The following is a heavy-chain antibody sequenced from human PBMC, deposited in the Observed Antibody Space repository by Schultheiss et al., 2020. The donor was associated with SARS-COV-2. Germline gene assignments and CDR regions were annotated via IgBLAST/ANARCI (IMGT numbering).Heavy chain of an antibody. Sequence: TLSLTCTVSGGSISSGSYYWSWIRQPAGKGLEWIGRMYTSGSTNYNPSLKSRVTISVDTSKNQFSLKLSSVTAADTAVYYCARDRMDVWGQGTTVTVSS. CDR1: GGSISSGSYY. V-gene: IGHV4-61*02. J-gene: IGHJ6*02. CDR3: ARDRMDV. CDR2: MYTSGST.